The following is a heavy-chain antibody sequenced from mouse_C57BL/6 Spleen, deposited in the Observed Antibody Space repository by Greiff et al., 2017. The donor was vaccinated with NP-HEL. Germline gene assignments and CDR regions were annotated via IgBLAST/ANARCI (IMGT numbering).Heavy chain of an antibody. CDR2: IDPSDSYT. CDR1: GYTFTSYW. V-gene: IGHV1-69*01. J-gene: IGHJ4*01. Sequence: VQLQQSGAELVMPGASVKLSCKASGYTFTSYWMHWVKQRPGQGLEWIGEIDPSDSYTNYNQKFKGKSTLTVDKSSSTAYMQLSSLTSEDSAVYYCARGSTTVYAMDYWGQGTSVTVSS. D-gene: IGHD1-1*01. CDR3: ARGSTTVYAMDY.